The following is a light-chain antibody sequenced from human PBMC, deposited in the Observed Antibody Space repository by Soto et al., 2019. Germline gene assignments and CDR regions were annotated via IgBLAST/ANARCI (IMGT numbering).Light chain of an antibody. J-gene: IGKJ1*01. CDR2: DAS. CDR3: QQRSKWPRT. Sequence: EIVLTQSPGTLCLSPGERATLSCRASQSVSGQLAWYQQKPGQAPRLLIYDASNRATGIPARFSGSGSGTDFTLTISSLEPEDFAVYYCQQRSKWPRTFGQGTKVEVK. V-gene: IGKV3-11*01. CDR1: QSVSGQ.